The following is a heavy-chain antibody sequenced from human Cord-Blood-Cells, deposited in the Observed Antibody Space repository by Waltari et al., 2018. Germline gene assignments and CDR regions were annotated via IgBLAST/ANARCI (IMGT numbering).Heavy chain of an antibody. D-gene: IGHD3-16*01. CDR1: GYPFTRSG. CDR3: AGFSLIGGVWAFDI. V-gene: IGHV1-18*04. J-gene: IGHJ3*02. CDR2: ISAYHGNT. Sequence: VHLVQHGAQEKKPGASWKGSGKASGYPFTRSGTSWVRLATGQGAEWSGWISAYHGNTTYARELHGRVTMTTDTSTSTAYMELSYRRTDEPAEYYCAGFSLIGGVWAFDIWGQGTMVTVSS.